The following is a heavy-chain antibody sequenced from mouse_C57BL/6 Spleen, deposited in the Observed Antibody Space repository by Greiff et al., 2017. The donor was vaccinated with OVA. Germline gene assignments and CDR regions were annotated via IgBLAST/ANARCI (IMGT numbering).Heavy chain of an antibody. CDR2: IYPGDGDT. V-gene: IGHV1-82*01. CDR3: ASNSNYETWFAY. J-gene: IGHJ3*01. CDR1: GYAFSSSW. Sequence: QVQLQQPGPELVKPGASVKISCKASGYAFSSSWMNWVKQRPGKGLEWIGRIYPGDGDTNYNGKFKGKATLTADKSSSTAYMQLSSLTSEDSAVYFCASNSNYETWFAYWGQGTLVTVSA. D-gene: IGHD2-5*01.